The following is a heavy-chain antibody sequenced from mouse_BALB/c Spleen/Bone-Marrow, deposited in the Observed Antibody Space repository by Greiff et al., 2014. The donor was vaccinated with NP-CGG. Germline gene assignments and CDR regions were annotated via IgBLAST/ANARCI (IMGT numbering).Heavy chain of an antibody. CDR3: AKQDYYRYDYAMDY. D-gene: IGHD2-14*01. V-gene: IGHV2-3*01. J-gene: IGHJ4*01. CDR2: IWGDGST. Sequence: VNLVESGTGLVAPSQSLSITCTVSGFSLTNYGVSWVRQPPGKGLEWLGVIWGDGSTNYHSALISRLSASKDNSKSQVFLKLNSLQTDDTATYYCAKQDYYRYDYAMDYWGQGTSVTVSS. CDR1: GFSLTNYG.